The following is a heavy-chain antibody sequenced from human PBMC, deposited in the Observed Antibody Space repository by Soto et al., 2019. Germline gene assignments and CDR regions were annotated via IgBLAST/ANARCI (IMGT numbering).Heavy chain of an antibody. J-gene: IGHJ4*02. D-gene: IGHD1-1*01. Sequence: QLQLQESGPGLVKPSETLSLICIVSGGSISSSSHYWGWIRQPPGKGLGYIGSISYSGSTYYNPSLKSPGTISGDTSKNQCSLKLSSVTDADTAVYYCARHVVGTTYNYWGQGTLVTVSS. CDR2: ISYSGST. CDR3: ARHVVGTTYNY. CDR1: GGSISSSSHY. V-gene: IGHV4-39*01.